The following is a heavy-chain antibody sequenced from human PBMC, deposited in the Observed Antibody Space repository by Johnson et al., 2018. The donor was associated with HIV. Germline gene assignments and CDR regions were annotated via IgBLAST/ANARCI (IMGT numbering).Heavy chain of an antibody. CDR2: IRHDGNNK. D-gene: IGHD2-2*01. Sequence: QVQLVESGGGLVQPVGSRRLSCAAFGFTFSNYGMHWVRLAPGKGLEWVAFIRHDGNNKYYADSVKGRFTISRDNSKNTLSLQMNSLRVAATAVYYCAKPVVPAGDDLDMYEFAFYIWGQGTMVTVS. J-gene: IGHJ3*02. V-gene: IGHV3-30*02. CDR3: AKPVVPAGDDLDMYEFAFYI. CDR1: GFTFSNYG.